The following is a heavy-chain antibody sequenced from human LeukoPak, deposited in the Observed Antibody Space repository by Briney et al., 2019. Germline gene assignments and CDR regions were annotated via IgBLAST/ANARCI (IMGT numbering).Heavy chain of an antibody. CDR3: ARGGLGISRGDYFVH. J-gene: IGHJ4*02. Sequence: PSETLSLTCTVSGGSINNYYWSWVRQPPGKGLEWIGYTYHTGSANYNPFLKSRVTISIDTSKNQFSLKLSSVTAADTAVYYCARGGLGISRGDYFVHWGQGTLVTVSS. CDR2: TYHTGSA. CDR1: GGSINNYY. V-gene: IGHV4-59*13. D-gene: IGHD7-27*01.